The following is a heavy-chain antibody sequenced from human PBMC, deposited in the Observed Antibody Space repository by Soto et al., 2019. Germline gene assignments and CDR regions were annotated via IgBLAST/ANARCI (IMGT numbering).Heavy chain of an antibody. Sequence: SETLSLTYTVSGGSISSYYWSWIRQPPGKGLEWIGYIYYSGSTNYNPSLKSRVTISVDTSKNQFSLKLSSVTAADTAVYYWARDSCRYGYNFRFDPWGQETLVTVSS. J-gene: IGHJ5*02. CDR1: GGSISSYY. CDR3: ARDSCRYGYNFRFDP. CDR2: IYYSGST. D-gene: IGHD5-12*01. V-gene: IGHV4-59*01.